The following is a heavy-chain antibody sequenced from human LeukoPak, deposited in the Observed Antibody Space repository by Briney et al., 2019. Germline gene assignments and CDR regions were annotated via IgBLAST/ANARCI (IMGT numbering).Heavy chain of an antibody. Sequence: ASVKVSCKASGYTFASYGISWVRQAPGQGLEWMGWISAYNDDTRYAQHLQGRVTLTTDTSIGTAYMELRSLTSDDTALYYCARDTALIITPGGPDYWGQGTLVTVSS. CDR2: ISAYNDDT. CDR1: GYTFASYG. J-gene: IGHJ4*02. D-gene: IGHD3-10*01. CDR3: ARDTALIITPGGPDY. V-gene: IGHV1-18*01.